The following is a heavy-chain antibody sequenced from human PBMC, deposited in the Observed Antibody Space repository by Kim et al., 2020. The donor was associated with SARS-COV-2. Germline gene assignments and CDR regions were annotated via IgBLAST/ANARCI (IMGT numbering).Heavy chain of an antibody. CDR1: GFTFDDYA. Sequence: GGSLRLSCAASGFTFDDYAMHWVRQAPGKGLEWVSGISWNSGSIGYADSVKGRFTISRDNAKNSLYLQMNSLRAEDTALYYCAKDIRGYCSGGSCYSRYYYYMDVWGKGTTVTVSS. J-gene: IGHJ6*03. D-gene: IGHD2-15*01. CDR2: ISWNSGSI. V-gene: IGHV3-9*01. CDR3: AKDIRGYCSGGSCYSRYYYYMDV.